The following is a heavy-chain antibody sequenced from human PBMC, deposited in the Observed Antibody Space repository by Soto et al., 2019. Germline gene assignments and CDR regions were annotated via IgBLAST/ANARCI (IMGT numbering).Heavy chain of an antibody. J-gene: IGHJ5*02. CDR2: IYQSGVT. D-gene: IGHD6-19*01. CDR1: GDSYSISTYS. V-gene: IGHV4-30-2*01. Sequence: SETLSLTCNMSGDSYSISTYSWSWIRKPPGKALQWIGFIYQSGVTSYNPSLASRVSISLDRSNNQCSLKLKSVTAADTAVYFCAGMPYTSGLRFDPWGPGTLVTVSS. CDR3: AGMPYTSGLRFDP.